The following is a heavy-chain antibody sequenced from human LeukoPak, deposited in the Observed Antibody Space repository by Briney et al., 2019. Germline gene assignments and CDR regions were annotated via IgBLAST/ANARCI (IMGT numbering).Heavy chain of an antibody. Sequence: PGGSLRLSCAASGFTFSSYAMHWVRQAPGKGLEWVAVISYDGSNKYYADSVKGRFTISRDNSKNTLYLQMNSLRAEDTAVYYCARDRLSSGWYDYWGQGTLVTVSS. D-gene: IGHD6-19*01. J-gene: IGHJ4*02. V-gene: IGHV3-30-3*01. CDR1: GFTFSSYA. CDR3: ARDRLSSGWYDY. CDR2: ISYDGSNK.